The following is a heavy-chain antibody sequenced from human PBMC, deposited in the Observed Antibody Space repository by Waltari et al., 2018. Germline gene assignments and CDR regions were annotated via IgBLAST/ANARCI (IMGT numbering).Heavy chain of an antibody. V-gene: IGHV3-30*18. D-gene: IGHD1-7*01. CDR1: RLTFSSYG. J-gene: IGHJ4*02. Sequence: QVHLVESGGGVVQPGKSLRLSCVVSRLTFSSYGLHWVRQAPGKGLEWVAIISYDGSNKYYGDSVKGRFTISRDNSNNTLYLRMNSLRPEDTAVYYCAKGRRNELQGLSYFDSWGQGTLVTVSS. CDR3: AKGRRNELQGLSYFDS. CDR2: ISYDGSNK.